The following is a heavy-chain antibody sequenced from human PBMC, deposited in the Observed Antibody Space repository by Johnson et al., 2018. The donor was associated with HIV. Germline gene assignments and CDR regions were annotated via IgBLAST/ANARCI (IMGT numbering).Heavy chain of an antibody. Sequence: VQLVESGGGVVQPGGSLRLSCAASGFTFTNYGMHWVRQAPGKGLEWVAFMSFDGSNKYYVDSVKGRFSISRDNSKNTLYLQMNSLRAEDTAVYYCAKGIVGAMGAFDIGGQGTMVTVSS. CDR2: MSFDGSNK. CDR1: GFTFTNYG. V-gene: IGHV3-30*02. J-gene: IGHJ3*02. D-gene: IGHD1-26*01. CDR3: AKGIVGAMGAFDI.